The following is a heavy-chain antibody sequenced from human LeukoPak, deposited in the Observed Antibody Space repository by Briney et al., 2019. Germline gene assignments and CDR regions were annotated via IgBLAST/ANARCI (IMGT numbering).Heavy chain of an antibody. CDR2: ISSSSSYI. V-gene: IGHV3-21*01. CDR3: ARDKQSGRGPPTVDY. D-gene: IGHD4-17*01. Sequence: GGSLRLSCAVSGLSVTTNYITWVRQAPRKGLEWVSSISSSSSYIYYADSVKGRFTISRDNAKNSLYLQMNSLRAEDTAVYYCARDKQSGRGPPTVDYWGQGTLVTVSS. CDR1: GLSVTTNY. J-gene: IGHJ4*02.